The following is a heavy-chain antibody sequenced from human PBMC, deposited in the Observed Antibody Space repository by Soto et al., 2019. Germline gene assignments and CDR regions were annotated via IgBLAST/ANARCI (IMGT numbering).Heavy chain of an antibody. CDR1: GYTFTSYA. Sequence: GASVKVSCKASGYTFTSYAMHWVRQAPGQRLEWMGWINAGNGNTKYSQKFQGRVTITRDTSASTAYMELSSLRSEDTAVYYCARDRDRAYSSSWYDGSYAFDIWGQGTMVTVSS. CDR3: ARDRDRAYSSSWYDGSYAFDI. J-gene: IGHJ3*02. D-gene: IGHD6-13*01. V-gene: IGHV1-3*01. CDR2: INAGNGNT.